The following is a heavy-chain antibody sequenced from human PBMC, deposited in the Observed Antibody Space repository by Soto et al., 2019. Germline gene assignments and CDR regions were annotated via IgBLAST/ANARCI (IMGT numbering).Heavy chain of an antibody. J-gene: IGHJ6*02. V-gene: IGHV1-2*04. CDR3: AKDGYCSSTSCHPNLYYGMDV. D-gene: IGHD2-2*03. CDR2: INPNSGGT. Sequence: GASVKVSCKASGYTFTGYYMHWVRQAPGQGLEWMGWINPNSGGTNYAQKFQGWVTMTRDTSISTAYMELSRLRSDDTAVYYCAKDGYCSSTSCHPNLYYGMDVWGQGTTVTVSS. CDR1: GYTFTGYY.